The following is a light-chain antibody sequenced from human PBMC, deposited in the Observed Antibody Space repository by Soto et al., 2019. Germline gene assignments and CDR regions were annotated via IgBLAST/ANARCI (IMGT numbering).Light chain of an antibody. CDR1: QSVRIL. J-gene: IGKJ1*01. CDR3: QQYRSPRT. CDR2: GLT. Sequence: TQSPATLSVSPGERATLSCRASQSVRILLAWYQKKPGQATRLLIYGLTSRATGIPVMSGGSCSKKVFTITITRLAPEYVALDYCQQYRSPRTFGQGTKVDIK. V-gene: IGKV3-20*01.